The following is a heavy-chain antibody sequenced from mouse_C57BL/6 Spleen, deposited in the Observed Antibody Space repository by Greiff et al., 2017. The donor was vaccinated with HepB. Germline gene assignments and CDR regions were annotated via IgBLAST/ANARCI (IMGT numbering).Heavy chain of an antibody. CDR3: ARRADYYGPYYFDY. CDR2: IYPGDGDT. J-gene: IGHJ2*01. V-gene: IGHV1-80*01. CDR1: GYAFSSYW. D-gene: IGHD1-1*01. Sequence: VQLQQSGAELVKPGASVKISCKASGYAFSSYWMHWVKQRPGKGLEWIGQIYPGDGDTNYNGKFKGKATLTADKSSSTAYMQLSSLTSEDSAVYFCARRADYYGPYYFDYWGQGTTLTVSS.